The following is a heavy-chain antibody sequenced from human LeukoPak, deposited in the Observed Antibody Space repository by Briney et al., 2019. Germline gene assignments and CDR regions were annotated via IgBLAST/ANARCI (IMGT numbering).Heavy chain of an antibody. CDR3: ARGGATRYYYDSSGYYPAFDY. J-gene: IGHJ4*02. CDR2: ISYDGSNK. V-gene: IGHV3-30*04. CDR1: GFTFSTYT. D-gene: IGHD3-22*01. Sequence: GGSLRLSCAASGFTFSTYTMHWVRQAPGKGLEWVAVISYDGSNKYYADSVKGRFTISRDNSKNTLYLQMNSLRAEDTAVYYCARGGATRYYYDSSGYYPAFDYWGQGTLVTVSS.